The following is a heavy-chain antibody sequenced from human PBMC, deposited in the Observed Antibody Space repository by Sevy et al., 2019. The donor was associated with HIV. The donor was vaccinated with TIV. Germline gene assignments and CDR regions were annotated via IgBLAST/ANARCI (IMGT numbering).Heavy chain of an antibody. D-gene: IGHD5-18*01. Sequence: GGSLRLSCAASGFSFDDHAMHWVRQAPGKGLEWVSGISWNSGSIGYADSVKGRFIVSRDNAKKSLYLEMNSLRDEDTALYFCAKDIYGYWLATGYLDGWGQGTRVTVSS. CDR1: GFSFDDHA. CDR3: AKDIYGYWLATGYLDG. V-gene: IGHV3-9*01. CDR2: ISWNSGSI. J-gene: IGHJ4*02.